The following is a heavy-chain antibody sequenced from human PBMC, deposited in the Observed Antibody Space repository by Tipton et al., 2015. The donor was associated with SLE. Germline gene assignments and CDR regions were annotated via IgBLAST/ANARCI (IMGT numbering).Heavy chain of an antibody. CDR2: IRHDGTDE. CDR1: GFSLSGTG. Sequence: SLRLSCAASGFSLSGTGIHWVRQAPGKGLDWVAVIRHDGTDEYYADSVKGRFTVSRDTPKNTVFLQMNSLRVDDTAVYYCARGSDSAGTTIFAAFDMWGQGTMVTVSS. CDR3: ARGSDSAGTTIFAAFDM. V-gene: IGHV3-33*08. J-gene: IGHJ3*02. D-gene: IGHD3-3*01.